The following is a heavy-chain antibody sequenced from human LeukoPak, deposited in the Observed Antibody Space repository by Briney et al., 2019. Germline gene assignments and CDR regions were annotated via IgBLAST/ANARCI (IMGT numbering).Heavy chain of an antibody. CDR2: NNHSGST. CDR3: ARRVGYYDSSGYSY. V-gene: IGHV4-34*01. Sequence: PSETLSLTCAVYGGSFSGYYWSWIRQPPGKGLEWIGENNHSGSTNYNPSLKSRVTISVDTSKNQFSLKLSSVTAADTAVYYCARRVGYYDSSGYSYWGQGTLVTVSS. CDR1: GGSFSGYY. D-gene: IGHD3-22*01. J-gene: IGHJ4*02.